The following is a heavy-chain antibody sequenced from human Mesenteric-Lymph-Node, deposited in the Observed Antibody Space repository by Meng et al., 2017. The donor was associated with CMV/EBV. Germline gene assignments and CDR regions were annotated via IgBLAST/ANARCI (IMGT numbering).Heavy chain of an antibody. V-gene: IGHV4-34*02. J-gene: IGHJ4*02. CDR2: INHSGST. Sequence: HVPPVGEALLNPSAPVSVTCAVYGGSFSGPYWNWIRQSPEKGLEWIGEINHSGSTTYNPSFTSRIIISVDTSTNQIPLNMSSVTAADTAVYYCARGSSYDILTGYFDYWGQGALVTVSS. CDR3: ARGSSYDILTGYFDY. CDR1: GGSFSGPY. D-gene: IGHD3-9*01.